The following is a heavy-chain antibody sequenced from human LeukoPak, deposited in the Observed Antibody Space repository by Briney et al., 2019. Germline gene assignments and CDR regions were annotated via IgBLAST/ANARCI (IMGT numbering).Heavy chain of an antibody. CDR2: IYPSGST. J-gene: IGHJ4*02. CDR3: ARALYMVRFDY. V-gene: IGHV4-4*07. D-gene: IGHD5-18*01. CDR1: GGSIRGYY. Sequence: PSETLSLTCSVSGGSIRGYYGSWIRQPGEKGLEWIGCIYPSGSTHYNPSLKSRVTMSVDTSKNQFSLKLSSVTAADTAVYYCARALYMVRFDYWGQGTRVTVSS.